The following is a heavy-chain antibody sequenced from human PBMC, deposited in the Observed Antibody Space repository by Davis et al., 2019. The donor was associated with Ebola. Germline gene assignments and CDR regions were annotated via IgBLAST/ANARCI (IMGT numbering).Heavy chain of an antibody. J-gene: IGHJ2*01. CDR3: ARDVGDWYFDL. D-gene: IGHD3-16*01. CDR1: GASISSSFFS. Sequence: SETLSLTCTVSGASISSSFFSWTWVRQPAGKGLEWIGHIYTNGITKFNPALESRVTISLDTSKNQFSLKLTSVTAADTAVYYCARDVGDWYFDLWGRGTLVSVSS. V-gene: IGHV4-61*09. CDR2: IYTNGIT.